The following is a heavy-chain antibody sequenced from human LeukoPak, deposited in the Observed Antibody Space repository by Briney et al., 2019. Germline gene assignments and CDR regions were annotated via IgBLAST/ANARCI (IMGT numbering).Heavy chain of an antibody. Sequence: GGSLRLSCAASGFTFSSYAMSWVRQAPGKGLEWVSAISGSGGSTYYADSVKGRFTISRDNSKNTLYLQMNSLRAEDTAVYYCAEDRGGSYREYFQHWGQGTLVTVSS. CDR3: AEDRGGSYREYFQH. CDR1: GFTFSSYA. D-gene: IGHD1-26*01. J-gene: IGHJ1*01. V-gene: IGHV3-23*01. CDR2: ISGSGGST.